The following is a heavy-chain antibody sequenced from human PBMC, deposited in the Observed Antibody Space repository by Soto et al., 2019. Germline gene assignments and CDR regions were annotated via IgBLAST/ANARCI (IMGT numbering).Heavy chain of an antibody. CDR2: IIPIFGTA. CDR1: GGTFSSYA. V-gene: IGHV1-69*06. CDR3: AREVSTAKGSWFDP. Sequence: SVKVSCKASGGTFSSYAISWVRQAPGQGLEWMGGIIPIFGTANYAQKFQGRVTITADKSTSTAYMELSSLRSEDTAVYYCAREVSTAKGSWFDPWGQGTLVTVSS. J-gene: IGHJ5*02. D-gene: IGHD4-17*01.